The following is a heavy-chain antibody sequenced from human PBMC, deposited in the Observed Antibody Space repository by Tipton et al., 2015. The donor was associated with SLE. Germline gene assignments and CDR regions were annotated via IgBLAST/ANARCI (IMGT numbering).Heavy chain of an antibody. D-gene: IGHD3/OR15-3a*01. CDR1: GFTFSVYA. Sequence: SLRLSCAASGFTFSVYAMHWVRQAPGKGLEWVAVISYDGNSKYYADSVKGRFTISRDNSDNTLYLQMNSLTTADTALYYCARGPGGFTYDYWFDFWGQGTLVTDSS. V-gene: IGHV3-30-3*01. CDR3: ARGPGGFTYDYWFDF. CDR2: ISYDGNSK. J-gene: IGHJ4*02.